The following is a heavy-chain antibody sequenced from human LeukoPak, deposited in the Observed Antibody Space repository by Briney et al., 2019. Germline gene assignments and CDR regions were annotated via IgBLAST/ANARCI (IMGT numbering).Heavy chain of an antibody. CDR2: IKSKTDGGTT. J-gene: IGHJ4*02. D-gene: IGHD3-3*01. V-gene: IGHV3-15*01. Sequence: GGSLRLSCAASGFTFRNAWMSWVRQAPGKGLEWVGRIKSKTDGGTTDYAAPVKGRFTISRDDSKNTLYLQMNSLKTEDTAVYYCTTEDDFWSGYDYWGQGTLVTVSS. CDR1: GFTFRNAW. CDR3: TTEDDFWSGYDY.